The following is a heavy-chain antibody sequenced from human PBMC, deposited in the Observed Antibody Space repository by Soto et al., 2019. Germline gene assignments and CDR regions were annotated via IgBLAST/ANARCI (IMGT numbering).Heavy chain of an antibody. Sequence: SETLSLTCTVSGGSITSGGYSWSWIRQSPGQGLEWIGYIYQSGSAFYNPSLKTRATILVDRSKNQFSLNLTSVTAADAAVYYCARAFYGVDLWGQGTTVTVSS. CDR2: IYQSGSA. CDR3: ARAFYGVDL. CDR1: GGSITSGGYS. V-gene: IGHV4-30-2*06. J-gene: IGHJ6*02.